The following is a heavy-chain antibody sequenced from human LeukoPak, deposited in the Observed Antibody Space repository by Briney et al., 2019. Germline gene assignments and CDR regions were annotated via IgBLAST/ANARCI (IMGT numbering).Heavy chain of an antibody. V-gene: IGHV4-39*01. CDR3: ATYLNYDILTGTYYYGMDV. CDR2: IYYSGST. CDR1: GGSISSSSYY. J-gene: IGHJ6*02. D-gene: IGHD3-9*01. Sequence: SETLSLTCTVSGGSISSSSYYWGWIRQPPGKGLEWIGSIYYSGSTYYNPSLKSRVTISVDTSKNQFSLKLSSVTAADTAVYYCATYLNYDILTGTYYYGMDVWGQGTTVTVSS.